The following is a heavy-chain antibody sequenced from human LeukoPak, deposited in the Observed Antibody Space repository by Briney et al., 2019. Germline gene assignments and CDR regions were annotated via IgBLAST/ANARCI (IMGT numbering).Heavy chain of an antibody. D-gene: IGHD2-2*01. J-gene: IGHJ4*02. CDR1: GSTFSSYE. CDR2: ISSSGGTI. V-gene: IGHV3-48*03. Sequence: TGGSLRLSCAASGSTFSSYEMNWVRQAPGKGLEWVSYISSSGGTIYYADSVKGRFTISRDNAKNSLYLQMNSLRAEDTAVYYCARKYCSTTSCLFDNWGQGTLVTVSS. CDR3: ARKYCSTTSCLFDN.